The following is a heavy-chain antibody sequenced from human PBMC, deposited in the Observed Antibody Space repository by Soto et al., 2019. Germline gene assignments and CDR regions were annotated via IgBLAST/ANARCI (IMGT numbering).Heavy chain of an antibody. CDR3: AGDPDSHYNDSHASSYP. D-gene: IGHD4-4*01. CDR2: IIPIFGTT. V-gene: IGHV1-69*06. CDR1: GGTFSSYA. Sequence: GASVKVSCKAPGGTFSSYAISWVRQAPGQGLEWMGGIIPIFGTTNYAQKFQGRVTISADKFTGTAYMELTGLRSDDTAVYYCAGDPDSHYNDSHASSYPWGQGTLVTVSS. J-gene: IGHJ5*02.